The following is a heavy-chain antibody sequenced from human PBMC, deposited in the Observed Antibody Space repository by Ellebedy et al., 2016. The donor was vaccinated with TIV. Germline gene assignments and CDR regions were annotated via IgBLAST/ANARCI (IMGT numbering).Heavy chain of an antibody. D-gene: IGHD3-22*01. CDR1: GYTFTGYY. V-gene: IGHV1-2*02. CDR3: ARDCRIGSSGYYGVDY. J-gene: IGHJ4*02. Sequence: AASVKVSCKASGYTFTGYYMHWVRQAPGQGLEWMGWINPNSGGTNYAQKFQGRVTMTRDTSISTAYMALSRLRSDDTVVYYCARDCRIGSSGYYGVDYWGQGTLVTVSS. CDR2: INPNSGGT.